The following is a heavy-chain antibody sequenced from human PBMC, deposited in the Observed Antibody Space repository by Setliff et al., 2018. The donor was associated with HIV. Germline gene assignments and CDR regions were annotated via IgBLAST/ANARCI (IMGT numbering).Heavy chain of an antibody. Sequence: ASVKVSCKASGYAFTSNYIHWVRQAPGQGLEWMALIFPSNGDTTYAQSFQGRVTMTLDTSTSTVYMELSSLRAEDTAVYYCTKRTMPTGGFQHWGQGTLVTVSS. CDR3: TKRTMPTGGFQH. V-gene: IGHV1-46*01. J-gene: IGHJ1*01. D-gene: IGHD1-1*01. CDR2: IFPSNGDT. CDR1: GYAFTSNY.